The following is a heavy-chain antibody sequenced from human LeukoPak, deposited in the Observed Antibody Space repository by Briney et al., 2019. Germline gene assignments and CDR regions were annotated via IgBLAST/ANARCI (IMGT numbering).Heavy chain of an antibody. V-gene: IGHV1-69*01. J-gene: IGHJ4*02. D-gene: IGHD1-26*01. Sequence: SVKVSCKASGGTFSSYAISWVRQAPGQGLEWMGGIIPIFGTANYAQKFQGRVTITADESTSTAFTELSSLRSEDTAVYYCARHSGSFYDYFDYWGQGTLVTVSS. CDR3: ARHSGSFYDYFDY. CDR1: GGTFSSYA. CDR2: IIPIFGTA.